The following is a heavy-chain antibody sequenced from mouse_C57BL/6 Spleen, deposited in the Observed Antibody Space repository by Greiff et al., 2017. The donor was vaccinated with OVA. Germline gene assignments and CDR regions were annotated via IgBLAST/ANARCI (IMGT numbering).Heavy chain of an antibody. D-gene: IGHD2-3*01. Sequence: EVKLQESGAELVRPGASVKLSCTASGFNIKDDYMHWVKQRPEQGLEWIGWIDPENGDTEYASKFQGKATITADTSSNTAYLQLSSLTSEDTAVYYCTHDGYSQLRYVDVWGTGTTVTVSS. V-gene: IGHV14-4*01. J-gene: IGHJ1*03. CDR3: THDGYSQLRYVDV. CDR2: IDPENGDT. CDR1: GFNIKDDY.